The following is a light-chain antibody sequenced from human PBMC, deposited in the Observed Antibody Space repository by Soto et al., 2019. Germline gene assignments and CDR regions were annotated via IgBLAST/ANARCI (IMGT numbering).Light chain of an antibody. CDR3: QQYGSSPRT. V-gene: IGKV3-20*01. CDR1: QSVSSSY. J-gene: IGKJ1*01. Sequence: EIVLTQSPGTQSLSPGERATLSCRDSQSVSSSYLAWYQQKPGQAPRLLIYGASSRATGIPDRFSGSGSGTDFTLTISRLEPEDFAVYYCQQYGSSPRTFGQGTKVEIK. CDR2: GAS.